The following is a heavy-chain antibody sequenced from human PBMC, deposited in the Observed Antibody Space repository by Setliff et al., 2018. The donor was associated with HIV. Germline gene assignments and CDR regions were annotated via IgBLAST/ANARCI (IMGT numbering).Heavy chain of an antibody. J-gene: IGHJ4*02. CDR2: IYSGGTT. V-gene: IGHV4-39*07. D-gene: IGHD2-15*01. CDR3: ARLLVAGMLFDY. Sequence: SETLSLTCSVSGGSVSSRGHYWGWIRQPPGKGLEWIGNIYSGGTTYYNSSLRSRVTISVDTSKNQFSLKLSSVTAADTAVYCCARLLVAGMLFDYWGQGTLVTVSS. CDR1: GGSVSSRGHY.